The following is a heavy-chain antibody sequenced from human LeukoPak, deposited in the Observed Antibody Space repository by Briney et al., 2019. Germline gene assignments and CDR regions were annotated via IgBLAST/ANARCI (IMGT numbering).Heavy chain of an antibody. CDR3: ARDSIAAAGTGGTIDDY. CDR1: GYTFTGYY. Sequence: ASVKVSCKASGYTFTGYYMHWVRQAPGQGLEWMGQINPNSGGTNYAQKFQGRVTMTRDTSISTAYMELSRLRSDDTAVYYCARDSIAAAGTGGTIDDYWGQGTLVTVSS. J-gene: IGHJ4*02. D-gene: IGHD6-13*01. V-gene: IGHV1-2*06. CDR2: INPNSGGT.